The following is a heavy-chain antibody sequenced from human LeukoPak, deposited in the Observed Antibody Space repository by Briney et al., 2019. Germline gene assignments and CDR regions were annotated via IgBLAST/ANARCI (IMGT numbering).Heavy chain of an antibody. Sequence: SETLSLTCTVSGGSISSSSYYWGWIRQPPGKGLEWIGSIYYSGSTYYNPSLKSRVTISVDASKNQFSLKLSSVTAADTAVYYCARIAVAGYFDYWGQGTLVTVSS. CDR3: ARIAVAGYFDY. J-gene: IGHJ4*02. CDR1: GGSISSSSYY. D-gene: IGHD6-19*01. V-gene: IGHV4-39*01. CDR2: IYYSGST.